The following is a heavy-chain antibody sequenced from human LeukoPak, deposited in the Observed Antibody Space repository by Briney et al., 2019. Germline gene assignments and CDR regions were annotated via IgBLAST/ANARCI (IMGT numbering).Heavy chain of an antibody. CDR1: DYSIRSGYY. Sequence: PSETPPLTCTVTDYSIRSGYYWGWIRQLPRKGLEWIGSIYHSGSTYYNPSLKSRVTISVDTSKNQFSLKLSSVTAADTAVYYCARAPVVPAAMGAFDIWGQGTMVTVSS. J-gene: IGHJ3*02. CDR3: ARAPVVPAAMGAFDI. D-gene: IGHD2-2*01. V-gene: IGHV4-38-2*02. CDR2: IYHSGST.